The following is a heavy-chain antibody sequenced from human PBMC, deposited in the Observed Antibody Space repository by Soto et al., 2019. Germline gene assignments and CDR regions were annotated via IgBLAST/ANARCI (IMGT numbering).Heavy chain of an antibody. V-gene: IGHV4-30-4*01. CDR3: ARDQEGLGKGYYYYGMDV. J-gene: IGHJ6*02. Sequence: PSETLSLTCTVSGGSISSGDYYWSWIRQPPGKGLEWIGYIYYSESTYYNPSLKSRVTISVDTSKNQFSLKLSSVTAADTAVYYCARDQEGLGKGYYYYGMDVWGQGTTVTVSS. CDR2: IYYSEST. CDR1: GGSISSGDYY. D-gene: IGHD7-27*01.